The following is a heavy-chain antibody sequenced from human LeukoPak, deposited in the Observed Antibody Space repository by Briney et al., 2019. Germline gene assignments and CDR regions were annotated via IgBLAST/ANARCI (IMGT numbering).Heavy chain of an antibody. D-gene: IGHD4-23*01. CDR3: ASLYYGGNNFDY. V-gene: IGHV3-66*01. CDR1: GFTASSNY. J-gene: IGHJ4*02. Sequence: PGGSLRLSRAASGFTASSNYMRWVRQAPGKGLEWVSVIYSGGSTHYADSATGRFTISRDNSKNTLYLQMNSLGAEDTAVYYCASLYYGGNNFDYWGQGTLVTVFS. CDR2: IYSGGST.